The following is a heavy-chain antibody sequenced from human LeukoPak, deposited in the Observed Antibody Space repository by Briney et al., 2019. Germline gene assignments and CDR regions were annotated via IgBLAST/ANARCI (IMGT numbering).Heavy chain of an antibody. CDR2: INQDGTKK. CDR1: GFTFSSYA. J-gene: IGHJ4*02. Sequence: GGSLRLSCAASGFTFSSYAMSWVRQAPGKGLEWVANINQDGTKKLYVDPVKGRFTISRDNARNSLVLQMSSLRAEDTALYYCARHGSYCFDSWGQGTLVTVSS. V-gene: IGHV3-7*05. D-gene: IGHD3-10*01. CDR3: ARHGSYCFDS.